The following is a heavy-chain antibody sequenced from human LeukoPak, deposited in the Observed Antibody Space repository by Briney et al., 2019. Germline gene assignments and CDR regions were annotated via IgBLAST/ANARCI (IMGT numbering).Heavy chain of an antibody. CDR1: GASISSGDYF. J-gene: IGHJ4*02. CDR3: ARVGLDLRSSSVFDH. D-gene: IGHD3-3*01. V-gene: IGHV4-30-4*08. Sequence: SETLSLTCTASGASISSGDYFWSWIRQAPGQGLEWIGNIYYSGSTSSNPSLRSRTTLSVDTSKNEFSLRLRSVTAADTAVYYCARVGLDLRSSSVFDHWGQGTLVTVSS. CDR2: IYYSGST.